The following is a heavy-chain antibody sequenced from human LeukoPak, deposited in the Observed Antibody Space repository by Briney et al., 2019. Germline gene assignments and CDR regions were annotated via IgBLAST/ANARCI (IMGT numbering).Heavy chain of an antibody. Sequence: SETLSLTCTVSGGSISSSSYYWGWIRQPPGKGLEWIGTIYHSGSTYYNPSLKSRVTISVDTSKNQFSLKLSSVTAADTAVYYCARDYPYYYYMDVWGKGTTVTVSS. J-gene: IGHJ6*03. CDR3: ARDYPYYYYMDV. CDR1: GGSISSSSYY. V-gene: IGHV4-39*07. CDR2: IYHSGST.